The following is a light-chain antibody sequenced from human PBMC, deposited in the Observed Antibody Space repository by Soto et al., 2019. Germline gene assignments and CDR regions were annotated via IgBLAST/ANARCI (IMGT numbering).Light chain of an antibody. Sequence: EIVLTQSPGTLSLSPGERATLSCRASQSVSSSYLAWYQQKPGQAPRLLIYGASSRATGIPDRFSGSGSGTDFTLTISSLQSEDFAVYYCQSEDTFGQGTKVDIK. CDR1: QSVSSSY. J-gene: IGKJ2*01. CDR3: QSEDT. CDR2: GAS. V-gene: IGKV3-20*01.